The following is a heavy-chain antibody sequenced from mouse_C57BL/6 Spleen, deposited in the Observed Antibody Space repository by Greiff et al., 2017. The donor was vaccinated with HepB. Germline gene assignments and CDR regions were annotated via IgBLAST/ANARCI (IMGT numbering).Heavy chain of an antibody. CDR1: GYSFTGYF. V-gene: IGHV1-20*01. CDR3: ARGGNSGFAY. CDR2: INPYNGDT. J-gene: IGHJ3*01. Sequence: EVQRVESGPELVKPGDSVKISCKASGYSFTGYFMNWVMQSHGKSLEWIGRINPYNGDTFYNQKFKGKATLTVDKSSSTAHMELRSLTSEDSAVYYCARGGNSGFAYWGQGTLVTVSA. D-gene: IGHD2-1*01.